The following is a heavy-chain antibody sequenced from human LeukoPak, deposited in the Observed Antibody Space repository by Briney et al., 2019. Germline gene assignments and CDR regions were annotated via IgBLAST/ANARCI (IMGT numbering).Heavy chain of an antibody. CDR2: IISDGSST. CDR3: ARDGSLPDY. Sequence: PGGSLRLSCAASGFAFSNYWMHWVRQTPGKGLVWVSRIISDGSSTNYADSVKGRFTISGDNAKNTLYLQMNSLRAEDTAVYYCARDGSLPDYWGQGTLVTVSS. CDR1: GFAFSNYW. V-gene: IGHV3-74*01. J-gene: IGHJ4*02.